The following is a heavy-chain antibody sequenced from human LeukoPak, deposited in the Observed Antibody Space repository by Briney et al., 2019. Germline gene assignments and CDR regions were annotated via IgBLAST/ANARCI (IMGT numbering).Heavy chain of an antibody. D-gene: IGHD3-22*01. CDR2: IRYDGSNK. CDR3: AKAIFGVAYDSSGYYDY. Sequence: GGSLRLSCAASGFTFSSYGMHWVRQAPGKGLEWVAFIRYDGSNKYYADSVKGRFTISRDNSKNTLYLQMNSLRAEDTAVYYCAKAIFGVAYDSSGYYDYWGQGTLVTVSS. J-gene: IGHJ4*02. CDR1: GFTFSSYG. V-gene: IGHV3-30*02.